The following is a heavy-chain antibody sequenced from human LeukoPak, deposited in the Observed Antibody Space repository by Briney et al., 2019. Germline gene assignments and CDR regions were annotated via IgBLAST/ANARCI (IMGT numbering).Heavy chain of an antibody. J-gene: IGHJ4*02. Sequence: SETLSLTCTVSGGSISSSSYYWGWIRQPPGKGLEWIGSIYYSGSTYYNPSLKSRVTISVDTSKNQFSLKLSSVTAADTAVYYCVRLQYYYDSSGPPKPFDYWGQGTLVTSPQ. CDR1: GGSISSSSYY. V-gene: IGHV4-39*01. CDR2: IYYSGST. D-gene: IGHD3-22*01. CDR3: VRLQYYYDSSGPPKPFDY.